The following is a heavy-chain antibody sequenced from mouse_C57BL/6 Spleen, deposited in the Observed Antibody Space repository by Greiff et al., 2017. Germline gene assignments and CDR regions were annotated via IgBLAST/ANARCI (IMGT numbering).Heavy chain of an antibody. V-gene: IGHV15-2*01. J-gene: IGHJ1*03. CDR1: DSEVFPIAY. D-gene: IGHD1-1*01. Sequence: VQLQQSGSELRSPGSSVKLSCKDFDSEVFPIAYMSWVRQKPGHGFEWIGGILPSIGSTIYGEKFEDKATLDADTLSNTAYLALHSLTSEDSAIYYCARALYYGSSYGYFDVWGTGTTVTVSS. CDR2: ILPSIGST. CDR3: ARALYYGSSYGYFDV.